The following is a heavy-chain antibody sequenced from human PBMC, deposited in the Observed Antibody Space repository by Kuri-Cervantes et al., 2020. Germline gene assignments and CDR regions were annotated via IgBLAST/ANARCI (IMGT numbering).Heavy chain of an antibody. V-gene: IGHV3-30-3*01. Sequence: LSLTCAASGFTFSSYAMHWARQAPGKGLEWVAVISYDGSNKYYADSVKGRFTISRDNSKNTLYLQMNSLRAEDTAVYYCAREKPYSSGFDYWGQGTLVTVSS. J-gene: IGHJ4*02. CDR1: GFTFSSYA. CDR3: AREKPYSSGFDY. CDR2: ISYDGSNK. D-gene: IGHD6-19*01.